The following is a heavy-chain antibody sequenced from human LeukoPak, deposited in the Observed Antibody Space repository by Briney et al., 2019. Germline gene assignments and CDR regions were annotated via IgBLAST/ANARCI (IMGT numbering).Heavy chain of an antibody. V-gene: IGHV4-30-4*01. J-gene: IGHJ4*02. Sequence: SQTLSLTCTVSGGSISSGDYYWSWIRQPPGKGLEWIGYIYYSGSTYYNPSLKSRVTISVDTSKNQFSLKLSSVTAADTAVYYCARVRSSGYDFAYWGQGTLVTVSS. CDR1: GGSISSGDYY. CDR2: IYYSGST. D-gene: IGHD3-22*01. CDR3: ARVRSSGYDFAY.